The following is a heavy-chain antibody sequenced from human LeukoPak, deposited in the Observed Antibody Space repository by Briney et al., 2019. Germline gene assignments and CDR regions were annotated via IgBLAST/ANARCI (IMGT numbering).Heavy chain of an antibody. D-gene: IGHD5-24*01. Sequence: SETLSLTCTVSGGSISSYYWSWIRQPPGKGREWMGYIYYSGSTNYNPSLKSRVTISVDTSMNQFSLKLSSVTAADTAVYYCARARDGAFDIWGQGTMVLVSS. J-gene: IGHJ3*02. V-gene: IGHV4-59*01. CDR1: GGSISSYY. CDR2: IYYSGST. CDR3: ARARDGAFDI.